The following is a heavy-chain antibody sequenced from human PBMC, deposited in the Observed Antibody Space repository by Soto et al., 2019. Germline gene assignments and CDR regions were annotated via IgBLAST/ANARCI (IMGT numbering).Heavy chain of an antibody. CDR2: ISSSSSYI. V-gene: IGHV3-21*01. J-gene: IGHJ5*02. CDR3: ARGISPLDWFDP. CDR1: GFTFSSYS. Sequence: GGSLRLSCAASGFTFSSYSMNWVRQAPGKGLEWVSSISSSSSYIYYADSVKGRFTISRDNAKNSLYLQMNSLRAEDTAVYYCARGISPLDWFDPWGQGTLVTVSS. D-gene: IGHD2-21*01.